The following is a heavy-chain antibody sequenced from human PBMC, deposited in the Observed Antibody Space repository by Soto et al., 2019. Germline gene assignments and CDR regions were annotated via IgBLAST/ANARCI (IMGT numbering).Heavy chain of an antibody. D-gene: IGHD3-22*01. CDR3: ARAGYYASSGSRNDHYYGMNV. V-gene: IGHV1-18*01. CDR1: GYTFTSYG. Sequence: QVQLVQSGAEVKKPGASVKVSCKASGYTFTSYGINWVRQAPGQGLEWLGWISPYDGYTNYAQILRGKVKMTPDTATKPAYIELRGLISDDTAMYYCARAGYYASSGSRNDHYYGMNVWGQGTTVTVSS. J-gene: IGHJ6*02. CDR2: ISPYDGYT.